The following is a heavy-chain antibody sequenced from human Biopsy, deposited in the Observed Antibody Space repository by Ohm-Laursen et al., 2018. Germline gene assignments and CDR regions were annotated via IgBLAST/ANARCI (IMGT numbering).Heavy chain of an antibody. CDR1: GGDINNYY. V-gene: IGHV4-59*08. CDR3: ATTTMDTSGWYGNYFDS. D-gene: IGHD6-19*01. CDR2: ISYSGNT. Sequence: PSQTLSLTCNVSGGDINNYYWSWIRQPPGKGLEWIGYISYSGNTNYNPSLKSRVTMSVDTTKNQFSLKVYSVTAADTAIYYCATTTMDTSGWYGNYFDSWGQGALVTVSS. J-gene: IGHJ4*02.